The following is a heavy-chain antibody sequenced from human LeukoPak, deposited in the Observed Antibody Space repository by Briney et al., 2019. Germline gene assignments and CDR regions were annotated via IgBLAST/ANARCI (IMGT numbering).Heavy chain of an antibody. V-gene: IGHV3-7*01. D-gene: IGHD5-18*01. CDR2: IKQDGSEK. CDR3: AKVRIQLWDDAFDI. Sequence: GGSLRPSCAASGFTFISYWMSWVRQAPGKGLEWVANIKQDGSEKYYVDSVKGRFTISRDNAKNSLYLQMNSLRAEDTAVYYCAKVRIQLWDDAFDIWGQGTMVTVSS. CDR1: GFTFISYW. J-gene: IGHJ3*02.